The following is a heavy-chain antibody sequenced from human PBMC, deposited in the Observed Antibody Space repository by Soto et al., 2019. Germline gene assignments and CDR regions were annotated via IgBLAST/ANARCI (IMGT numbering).Heavy chain of an antibody. J-gene: IGHJ5*02. V-gene: IGHV4-39*01. D-gene: IGHD3-16*02. CDR1: GGSISSSSYY. CDR3: ARVHYDYVWRSYRPGWFDP. CDR2: IYYSGST. Sequence: SETLSLTCTVSGGSISSSSYYWGWIRQPPGKGLEWIGSIYYSGSTYYNPSLKSRVTISVDTSKNQFSLKLSSVTAADTAVYYCARVHYDYVWRSYRPGWFDPWGQGTLVTVSS.